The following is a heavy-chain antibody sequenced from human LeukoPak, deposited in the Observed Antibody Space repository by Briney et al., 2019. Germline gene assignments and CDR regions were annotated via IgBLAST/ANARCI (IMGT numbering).Heavy chain of an antibody. CDR2: ISGSCGST. Sequence: GGSLRLSCAASGFTFSSYAMSWVRQAPGKGLEWVSAISGSCGSTYYADSVKGRFTISRDNSKNTLYLQMNSLRAEDTAVYYCAKRGRIAVAGPLDYWGQGTLVTVSS. CDR1: GFTFSSYA. CDR3: AKRGRIAVAGPLDY. D-gene: IGHD6-19*01. J-gene: IGHJ4*02. V-gene: IGHV3-23*01.